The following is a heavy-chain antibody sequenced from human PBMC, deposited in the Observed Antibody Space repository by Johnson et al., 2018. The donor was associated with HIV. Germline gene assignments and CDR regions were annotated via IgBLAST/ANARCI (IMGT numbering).Heavy chain of an antibody. CDR2: ISGSGGST. V-gene: IGHV3-23*04. J-gene: IGHJ3*02. CDR1: GFTFDDYG. D-gene: IGHD2-2*02. Sequence: MQLVESGGGVVRPGGSLRLSCAASGFTFDDYGMSWVRQAPGKGLEWVSAISGSGGSTYYADSVKGRFTISRDNSKNTLYLQMNSLRAEDPAVYYCARRYCSSTSCYKGRAFDIWGQGTMVTVSS. CDR3: ARRYCSSTSCYKGRAFDI.